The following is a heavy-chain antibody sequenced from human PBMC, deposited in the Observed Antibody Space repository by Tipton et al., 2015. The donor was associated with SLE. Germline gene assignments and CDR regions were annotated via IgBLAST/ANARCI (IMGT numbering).Heavy chain of an antibody. Sequence: TLSLTCAVSGGSISSGGYSWSWIRQPPGKGLEWIGYIYHSESTYYYNPSLKSRITMFLDTSKNQFSLSLSPVTAADTAMYYCARETLTGTITFWGQGTLVTVSS. J-gene: IGHJ1*01. V-gene: IGHV4-30-2*01. D-gene: IGHD1-7*01. CDR2: IYHSESTY. CDR3: ARETLTGTITF. CDR1: GGSISSGGYS.